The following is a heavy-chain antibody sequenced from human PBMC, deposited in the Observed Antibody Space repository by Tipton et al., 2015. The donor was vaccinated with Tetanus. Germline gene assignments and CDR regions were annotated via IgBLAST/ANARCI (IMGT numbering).Heavy chain of an antibody. CDR3: ARHRAQLSSNCFDS. CDR1: GYIFTSYG. J-gene: IGHJ5*01. CDR2: ISGNNGDT. Sequence: QSGAEVKKPGASMKVSCKAFGYIFTSYGISWVRQAPGQGLEWMGWISGNNGDTKYAQNLQGRVTMTTDTSTSTAYMELRSLRSDDTAVYYCARHRAQLSSNCFDSWGQGTPVTVSS. D-gene: IGHD2-2*01. V-gene: IGHV1-18*01.